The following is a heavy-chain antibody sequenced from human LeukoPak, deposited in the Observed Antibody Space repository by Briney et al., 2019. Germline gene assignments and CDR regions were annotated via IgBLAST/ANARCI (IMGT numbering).Heavy chain of an antibody. V-gene: IGHV3-30*18. J-gene: IGHJ6*02. Sequence: PGGSLRLSCAASGFTFSSYGMHWVRQAPGKGLEWVAVISYDGSNKYYADSVKGRFTISRDNSKNTLYLQMNSLRAEDTAVYYCAKDPTIFGVAMSGMDVWGQGTTVTVSS. CDR1: GFTFSSYG. D-gene: IGHD3-3*01. CDR3: AKDPTIFGVAMSGMDV. CDR2: ISYDGSNK.